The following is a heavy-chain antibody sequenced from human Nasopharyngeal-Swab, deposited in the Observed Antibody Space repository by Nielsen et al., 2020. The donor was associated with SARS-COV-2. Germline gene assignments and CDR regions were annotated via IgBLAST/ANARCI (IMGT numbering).Heavy chain of an antibody. CDR3: ARILTIFGVVASYYFDY. Sequence: SETLSLTCTASGVSISSYYWSWIRQPPGKGLEWIGYIYYSGSTNYNPSLKSRVTISVDTSKNQFSLKLGSVTAADTAVYYCARILTIFGVVASYYFDYWGQGTLVTVSS. D-gene: IGHD3-3*01. CDR1: GVSISSYY. V-gene: IGHV4-59*01. CDR2: IYYSGST. J-gene: IGHJ4*02.